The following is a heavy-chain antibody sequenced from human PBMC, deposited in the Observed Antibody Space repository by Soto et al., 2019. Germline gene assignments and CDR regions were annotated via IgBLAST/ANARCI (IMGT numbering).Heavy chain of an antibody. CDR2: ISSASSET. J-gene: IGHJ4*02. Sequence: PGVSLRLSCEASGFTFRRVCMNSVRPFPGNGLEWVASISSASSETWYADSVKGRFIISRDNAQNSLFLQMNTLRPEDSAIYYCARVAYWSPGTQVTVSS. CDR1: GFTFRRVC. V-gene: IGHV3-21*01. CDR3: ARVAY.